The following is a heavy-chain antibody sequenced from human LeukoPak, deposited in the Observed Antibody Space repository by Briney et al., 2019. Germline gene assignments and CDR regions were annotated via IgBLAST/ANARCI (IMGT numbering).Heavy chain of an antibody. CDR2: IYYSGST. V-gene: IGHV4-31*03. CDR1: GGFISSGGYY. CDR3: ASTYPYYFDY. J-gene: IGHJ4*02. Sequence: SETLSLTCTVSGGFISSGGYYWSWIRQHPGKGLEWIGYIYYSGSTYYNPSLKSRVTISVDTSKNQFSLKLSSVTAADTAVYYCASTYPYYFDYWGQGTLVTVSS.